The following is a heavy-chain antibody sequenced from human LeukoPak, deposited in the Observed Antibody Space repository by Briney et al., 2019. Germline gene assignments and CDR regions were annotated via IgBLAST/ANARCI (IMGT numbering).Heavy chain of an antibody. Sequence: GGSLRLSCAASGSTFSDYWMMWVRQAPGKGLEWVAQVSVDGSEKYYVDSVRGRFTISRDNAKNSLDLQMNTLRVDDTAVYYCVRDATRGGDLDHWGQGTLVTVSS. V-gene: IGHV3-7*01. J-gene: IGHJ5*02. CDR1: GSTFSDYW. CDR2: VSVDGSEK. CDR3: VRDATRGGDLDH. D-gene: IGHD2-21*01.